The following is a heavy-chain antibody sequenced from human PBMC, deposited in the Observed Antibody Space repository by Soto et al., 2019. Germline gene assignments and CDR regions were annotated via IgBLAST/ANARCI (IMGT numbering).Heavy chain of an antibody. D-gene: IGHD1-26*01. J-gene: IGHJ6*02. Sequence: QMQLVESGGGVVQPGRSLRLSCAASGFTFSSYAMHWVRQAPGKGLEWVAVISYDGSNKYYADTVKGRFTISRDNSKNTLYLQMNSLRAEDTAVYYCARENLVGATHYGMDVWGQGTTVTVSS. CDR1: GFTFSSYA. CDR3: ARENLVGATHYGMDV. V-gene: IGHV3-30-3*01. CDR2: ISYDGSNK.